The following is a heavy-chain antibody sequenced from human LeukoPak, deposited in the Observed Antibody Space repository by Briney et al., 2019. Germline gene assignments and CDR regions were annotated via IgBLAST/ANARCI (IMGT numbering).Heavy chain of an antibody. J-gene: IGHJ3*02. CDR1: GFTFSSYA. D-gene: IGHD3-10*01. CDR3: ARAMGYYGSGDAFDI. V-gene: IGHV3-30*04. Sequence: GRSLRLSCAASGFTFSSYAMHWVRQAPGKGLEWVAVISYDGSNKYYADSVKGRFIISRDNSKNTLYLQMNSLRAEDTAVYYCARAMGYYGSGDAFDIWGQGTMVTVSS. CDR2: ISYDGSNK.